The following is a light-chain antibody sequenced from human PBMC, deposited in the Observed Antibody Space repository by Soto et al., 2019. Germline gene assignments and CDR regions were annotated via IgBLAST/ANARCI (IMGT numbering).Light chain of an antibody. CDR2: AAS. Sequence: DIQMTQSPSSLSASVGARVTITCRASPSNGKYINWYQQRPGKAPKLLIYAASTLQSGVPSSFSGSGYGTDFTLTISRLQPEDFATYYCQQSYILPRTFGQGTKVEIK. J-gene: IGKJ1*01. V-gene: IGKV1-39*01. CDR3: QQSYILPRT. CDR1: PSNGKY.